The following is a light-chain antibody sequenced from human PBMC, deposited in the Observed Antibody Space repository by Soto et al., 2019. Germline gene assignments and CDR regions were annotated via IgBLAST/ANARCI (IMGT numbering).Light chain of an antibody. V-gene: IGKV1-5*03. CDR1: HSISNW. CDR2: KAS. CDR3: QQYNTYRRK. Sequence: DIQMTQSPSTLSAYVGDRVTITCRASHSISNWLAWYQQKPGKAPKLLIYKASSLHSGVPSRFSGSGSGSEFTLTINSLQPDDFANYHYQQYNTYRRKFGQGTKVDI. J-gene: IGKJ1*01.